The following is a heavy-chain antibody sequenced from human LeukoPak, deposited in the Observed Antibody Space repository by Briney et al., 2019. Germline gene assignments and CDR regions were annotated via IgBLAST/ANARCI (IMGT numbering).Heavy chain of an antibody. CDR1: GFTFSSHD. V-gene: IGHV3-48*03. CDR2: ISSGSTTM. CDR3: ARDRGYSADGAWFDS. D-gene: IGHD5-12*01. Sequence: GGSLRLSCAASGFTFSSHDMNWVRQAPGKGLEWLSYISSGSTTMDYADSVKGRFTISRDNAKNSLFLQMNSLRAEDTGIYFCARDRGYSADGAWFDSWGQGALVTVSS. J-gene: IGHJ5*01.